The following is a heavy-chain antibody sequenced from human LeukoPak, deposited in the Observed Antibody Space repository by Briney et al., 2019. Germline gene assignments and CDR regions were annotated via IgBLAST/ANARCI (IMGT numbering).Heavy chain of an antibody. CDR1: GGSVNGYY. D-gene: IGHD1-7*01. CDR3: ARDPPEDEWNSLDS. Sequence: KPSETLSLTCTVSGGSVNGYYWNWIRQAPGKGLERIGFIHYSGLTVYSPSLQSRVSMSVDTSRNQFSLDLSSVTAADTALYYCARDPPEDEWNSLDSWGQGILVTVSS. CDR2: IHYSGLT. J-gene: IGHJ4*02. V-gene: IGHV4-59*02.